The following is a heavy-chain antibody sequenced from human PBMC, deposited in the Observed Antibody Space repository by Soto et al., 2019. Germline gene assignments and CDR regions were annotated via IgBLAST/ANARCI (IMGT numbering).Heavy chain of an antibody. CDR1: GYTLTELS. D-gene: IGHD3-3*01. CDR2: FDPEDGET. CDR3: ARKTTYYDFWSGHFYYYYYMDV. V-gene: IGHV1-24*01. J-gene: IGHJ6*03. Sequence: ASVKVSCKVSGYTLTELSMHWVRQAPGKGLEWMGGFDPEDGETIYAQKFQGRVTMTEDTSTDTAYMELSSLRSEDTAVYYCARKTTYYDFWSGHFYYYYYMDVWGKGTTVTVSS.